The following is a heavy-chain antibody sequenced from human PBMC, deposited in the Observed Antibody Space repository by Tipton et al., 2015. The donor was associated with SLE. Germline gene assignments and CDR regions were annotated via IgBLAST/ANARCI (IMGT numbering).Heavy chain of an antibody. V-gene: IGHV4-59*06. CDR1: GGSTSTFY. Sequence: TLSLTCTVSGGSTSTFYWSWMRQHPGKGLEWLGYISHSGRTYYSPSLKCRITMSVDTSENQVSLNLGSVTAADTAVYYCASSIYELWTRWGQGTLVTVSS. CDR2: ISHSGRT. D-gene: IGHD3-3*01. CDR3: ASSIYELWTR. J-gene: IGHJ4*02.